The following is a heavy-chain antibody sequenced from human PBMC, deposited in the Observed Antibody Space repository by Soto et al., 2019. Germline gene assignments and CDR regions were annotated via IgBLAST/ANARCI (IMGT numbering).Heavy chain of an antibody. CDR1: GFTFSSYG. Sequence: QVQLVESGGGVVQPGRSLRLSCAASGFTFSSYGMHWVRQAPGKGLEWVAVISYDGSNKYYADSVKGRFTISRDNSKNTLYLQMNSLRAEDTAVYYCAKVSGGSHYHYYGMDVWGQGTTVTVSS. CDR2: ISYDGSNK. D-gene: IGHD2-15*01. V-gene: IGHV3-30*18. CDR3: AKVSGGSHYHYYGMDV. J-gene: IGHJ6*02.